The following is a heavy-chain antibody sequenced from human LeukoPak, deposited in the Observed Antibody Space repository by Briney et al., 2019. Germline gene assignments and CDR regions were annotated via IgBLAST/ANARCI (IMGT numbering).Heavy chain of an antibody. V-gene: IGHV4-4*07. CDR2: MYISGST. Sequence: KPSETLSLTCTVSGVSVTNYYWAWIRQPAGKGLEWIGRMYISGSTNYNPSLKSRVTISIDKTKSQFSLKLRSVTAADTAVYYCARDYLVGAPLDSWGQGTLVTVSP. D-gene: IGHD1-26*01. J-gene: IGHJ4*02. CDR3: ARDYLVGAPLDS. CDR1: GVSVTNYY.